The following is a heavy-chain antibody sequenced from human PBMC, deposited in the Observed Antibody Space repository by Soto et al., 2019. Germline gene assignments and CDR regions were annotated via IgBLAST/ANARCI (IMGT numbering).Heavy chain of an antibody. D-gene: IGHD2-2*01. V-gene: IGHV3-21*01. J-gene: IGHJ6*02. CDR1: GFTFRSHS. CDR3: ARENKDVNKSTSISSGFHGMDV. Sequence: GGSLRLSCEGSGFTFRSHSMNWVRQAPGRGLEWVASISTSSSFIYYGDSVRGRFIISRDNAKNSLDLQMDSLRVEDTAVYYCARENKDVNKSTSISSGFHGMDVWGQGITVTVSS. CDR2: ISTSSSFI.